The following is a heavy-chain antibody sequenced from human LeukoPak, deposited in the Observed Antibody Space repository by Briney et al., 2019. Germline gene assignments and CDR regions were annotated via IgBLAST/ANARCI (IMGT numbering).Heavy chain of an antibody. V-gene: IGHV3-15*01. CDR2: IKSKTNGGTT. CDR3: TASPVAGLDY. D-gene: IGHD6-19*01. CDR1: GFTFSSYG. J-gene: IGHJ4*02. Sequence: GGSLRLSCAASGFTFSSYGMHWVRQAPGKGLEWVGRIKSKTNGGTTDYAAPVKGRFTISRDDSKNTLYLQMNSLKTEDTAVYYCTASPVAGLDYWGQGTLVTVSS.